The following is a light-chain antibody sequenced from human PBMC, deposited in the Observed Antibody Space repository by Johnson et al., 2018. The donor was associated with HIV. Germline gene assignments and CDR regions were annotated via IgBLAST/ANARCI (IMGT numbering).Light chain of an antibody. Sequence: QSVLTQPPSVSAAPGQKVTISCSGSSSNIGNNYVSWYQQLPGTAPRIVTYDNNKRPSGIPDRFSGSKYGTSGTLGITVLQTGDEADYYCGTWDSSLGAYVFGTGTKVTVL. J-gene: IGLJ1*01. CDR2: DNN. V-gene: IGLV1-51*01. CDR1: SSNIGNNY. CDR3: GTWDSSLGAYV.